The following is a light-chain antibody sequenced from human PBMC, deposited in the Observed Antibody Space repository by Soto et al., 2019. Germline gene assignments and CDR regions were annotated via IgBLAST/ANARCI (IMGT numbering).Light chain of an antibody. CDR1: QSISSY. CDR2: AAS. CDR3: QQSYSTPLT. Sequence: DIHMTHTPSSLSASVGYRFTITCRASQSISSYLNWYQQKPGKAPKLLIYAASSLQSGVPSRFSGSGSGTDFTLTISSLQPEDFATYYCQQSYSTPLTFGGGTKVDIK. J-gene: IGKJ4*01. V-gene: IGKV1-39*01.